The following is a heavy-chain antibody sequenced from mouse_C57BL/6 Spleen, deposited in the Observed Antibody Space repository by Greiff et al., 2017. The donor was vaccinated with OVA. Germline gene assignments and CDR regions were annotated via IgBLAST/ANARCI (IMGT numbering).Heavy chain of an antibody. Sequence: EVQLVESEGGLVQPGSSMKLSCTASGFTFSDYYMAWVRQVPEKGLEWVANINYDGSSTYYLDSLKSRFIISRDNAKNILYLQMSSLKSEDTATYYCARGPYYYGSSFAWFAYWGQGTLVTVSA. CDR1: GFTFSDYY. D-gene: IGHD1-1*01. J-gene: IGHJ3*01. CDR3: ARGPYYYGSSFAWFAY. V-gene: IGHV5-16*01. CDR2: INYDGSST.